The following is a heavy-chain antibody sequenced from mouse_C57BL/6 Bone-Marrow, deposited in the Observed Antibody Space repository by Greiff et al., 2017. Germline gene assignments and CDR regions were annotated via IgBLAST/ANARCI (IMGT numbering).Heavy chain of an antibody. CDR1: GYTFTSYG. CDR3: AWGTVVATWDYAMDY. CDR2: IYPRSGNN. J-gene: IGHJ4*01. D-gene: IGHD1-1*01. Sequence: QVQLKESGAELARPGASVKLSCKASGYTFTSYGISWVKQRTGQGLAWIGEIYPRSGNNYYNEKFKGEATLTADKSSSTAYMELRSLTSEDSAVYFCAWGTVVATWDYAMDYWGQGTSVTVSS. V-gene: IGHV1-81*01.